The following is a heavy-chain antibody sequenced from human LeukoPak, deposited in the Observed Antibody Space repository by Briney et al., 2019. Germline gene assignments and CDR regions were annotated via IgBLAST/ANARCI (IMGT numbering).Heavy chain of an antibody. J-gene: IGHJ4*02. CDR3: AGVDTAMDHYFDY. Sequence: PGGSLRLSCTASGFTFSDYDMNWVRLAPGKGLEWVSYISSSGSTIYYADSVKGRFTISRDNAKNSLYLQMNSLRAEDTAVYYCAGVDTAMDHYFDYWGPGTLVTVSS. CDR2: ISSSGSTI. V-gene: IGHV3-11*04. D-gene: IGHD5-18*01. CDR1: GFTFSDYD.